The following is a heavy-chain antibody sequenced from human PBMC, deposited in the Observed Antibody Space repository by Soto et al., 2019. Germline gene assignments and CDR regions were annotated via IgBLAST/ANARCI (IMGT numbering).Heavy chain of an antibody. J-gene: IGHJ4*02. Sequence: EVQLVESGGGLVQPGGSLRLSCAASGFIFRDYWMTWVRQVPGKGLEWVANINQDGREKCYMDYVKGRFTISRDNAKNSLDLQMNSLRADDTAVYYCARDPWDYWGQGTLVTVSS. V-gene: IGHV3-7*01. CDR3: ARDPWDY. CDR2: INQDGREK. CDR1: GFIFRDYW.